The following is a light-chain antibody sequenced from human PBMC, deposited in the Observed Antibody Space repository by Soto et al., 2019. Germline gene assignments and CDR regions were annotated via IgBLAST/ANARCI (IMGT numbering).Light chain of an antibody. CDR2: GAS. CDR3: QQFASSPRT. J-gene: IGKJ1*01. V-gene: IGKV3-20*01. Sequence: EIVLTQSPGTLSLSPGERATLFCRASQSVATSQLAWYQQKPGQAPKLLIGASSRATGVPDRFIASGSGTDFTLTISSLEPEHFAVYYCQQFASSPRTFGRGTTVEIK. CDR1: QSVATSQ.